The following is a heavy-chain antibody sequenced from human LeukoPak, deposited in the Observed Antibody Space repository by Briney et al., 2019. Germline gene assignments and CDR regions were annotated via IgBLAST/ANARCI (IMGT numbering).Heavy chain of an antibody. V-gene: IGHV4-4*07. J-gene: IGHJ4*02. CDR1: GGSISTYY. Sequence: TPSETLSLTCNISGGSISTYYWSWIRQPAGKGLEWIGRIHASGSSTYNPSLKGRVTMSVDTSNNHFSLNLSFVTAADTALYYCAREGWEVFFAYWGQGTLVTVSS. D-gene: IGHD1-26*01. CDR3: AREGWEVFFAY. CDR2: IHASGSS.